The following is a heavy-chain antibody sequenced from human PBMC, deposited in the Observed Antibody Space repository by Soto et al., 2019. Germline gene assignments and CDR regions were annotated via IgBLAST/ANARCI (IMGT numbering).Heavy chain of an antibody. V-gene: IGHV3-74*01. CDR3: ARGLPVYYGMDV. J-gene: IGHJ6*02. Sequence: EVQLVESGGGLVQPGGSLRLSCAASGFTFSSYWIHWGSQAPGKGLVWASRIKGDGSRTDYADSVKGRFTLSRDNAKNTVYLQMNSLRDEDTAVYYFARGLPVYYGMDVWGQVTTVTFSS. D-gene: IGHD4-17*01. CDR1: GFTFSSYW. CDR2: IKGDGSRT.